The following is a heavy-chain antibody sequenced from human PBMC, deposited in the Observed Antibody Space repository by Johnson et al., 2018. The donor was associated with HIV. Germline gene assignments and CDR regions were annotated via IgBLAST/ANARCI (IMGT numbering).Heavy chain of an antibody. D-gene: IGHD3-9*01. CDR3: ARERFSDMLTGYHAFDV. CDR1: GFTFDDYG. J-gene: IGHJ3*01. V-gene: IGHV3-20*04. Sequence: VQLVESVGGLVQPGGSLRLSCAASGFTFDDYGMSWVRQAPGKGLEWVSGINWNGGSTGYADSVKGRFTISRDNSKNTLYLQMNSLRAEDTAVYYCARERFSDMLTGYHAFDVWGQGTMVTVSS. CDR2: INWNGGST.